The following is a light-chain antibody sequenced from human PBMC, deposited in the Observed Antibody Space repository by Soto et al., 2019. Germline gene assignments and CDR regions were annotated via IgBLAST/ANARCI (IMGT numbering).Light chain of an antibody. CDR1: SSDVGSYNL. V-gene: IGLV2-23*01. Sequence: QSVVTQPASVSGSPGQSMTISCTGTSSDVGSYNLVSWYQQHPGKAPKLMIYEGSKRPSGVSNRFSGSKSGNTASLTISGLQAEDEADYYCCSYAGSSTYVFGTGTKVT. CDR2: EGS. J-gene: IGLJ1*01. CDR3: CSYAGSSTYV.